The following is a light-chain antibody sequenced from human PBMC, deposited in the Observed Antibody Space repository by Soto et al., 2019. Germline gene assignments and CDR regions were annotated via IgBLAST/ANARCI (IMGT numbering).Light chain of an antibody. V-gene: IGLV3-21*04. CDR1: NIGSKS. J-gene: IGLJ2*01. CDR3: QVWDSSSDHRVV. CDR2: HDS. Sequence: SYELTQPPSVSVAPGKTARITCGGNNIGSKSVHWYQQKPGQAPVLVIYHDSDRPSGIPERFSGSNSGNTATLTISRVEAGDEADYYCQVWDSSSDHRVVFGGGTKLTVL.